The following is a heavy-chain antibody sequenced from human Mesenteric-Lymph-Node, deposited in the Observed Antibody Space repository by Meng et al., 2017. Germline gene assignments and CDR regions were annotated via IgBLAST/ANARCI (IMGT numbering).Heavy chain of an antibody. J-gene: IGHJ4*02. D-gene: IGHD3-16*01. CDR1: GFTFSSYE. CDR3: AKDIGGNHPFDY. CDR2: ISSSGSTI. Sequence: GESLKISCAASGFTFSSYEMNWVRQAPGKGLEWVSYISSSGSTIHYADSVKGRFTISRDNARNSLYLQMNSLRVEDTAFYYCAKDIGGNHPFDYWGQGTLVTVSS. V-gene: IGHV3-48*03.